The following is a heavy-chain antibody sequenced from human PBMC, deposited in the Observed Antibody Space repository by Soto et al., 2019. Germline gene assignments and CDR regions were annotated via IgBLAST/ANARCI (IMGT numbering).Heavy chain of an antibody. D-gene: IGHD2-15*01. Sequence: GGSLRLSCAASGFTFSNYWRTWVRQAPGKGLEWVANIKEDGSEKHYVDSVKGRFTISRDNAKNSLYLQMNSLRVEDTAVYFCSRDVVVGARALNYWGQGAMVTVYS. J-gene: IGHJ4*02. CDR2: IKEDGSEK. CDR1: GFTFSNYW. CDR3: SRDVVVGARALNY. V-gene: IGHV3-7*01.